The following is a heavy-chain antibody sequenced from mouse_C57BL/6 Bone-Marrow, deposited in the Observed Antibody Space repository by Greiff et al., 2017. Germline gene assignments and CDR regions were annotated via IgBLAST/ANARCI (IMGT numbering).Heavy chain of an antibody. Sequence: EVKLVESGGGLVKPGGSLKLSCAASGFTFSDYGMHWVRQAPEKGLEWVAYISSGSSTIHYADTVKGRFTISRDNAKNTLFLQMTSLRSEDTAMYYCARYSRYYYAMDYWGQGTSVTVSS. CDR1: GFTFSDYG. V-gene: IGHV5-17*01. CDR3: ARYSRYYYAMDY. CDR2: ISSGSSTI. J-gene: IGHJ4*01.